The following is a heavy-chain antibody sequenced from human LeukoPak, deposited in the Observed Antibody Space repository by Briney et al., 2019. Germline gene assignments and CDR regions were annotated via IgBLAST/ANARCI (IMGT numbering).Heavy chain of an antibody. CDR1: GCTFTSYG. CDR3: ARDSLGYCSSTSCPQYYYYGMDV. Sequence: ASVKVSCKASGCTFTSYGISWVRQAPGQGLEWMGWISAYNGNTNYAQKLQGRVTMTTDTSTSTAYMELRSLRSDDTAVYYCARDSLGYCSSTSCPQYYYYGMDVWGQGTTVTVSS. J-gene: IGHJ6*02. CDR2: ISAYNGNT. V-gene: IGHV1-18*01. D-gene: IGHD2-2*01.